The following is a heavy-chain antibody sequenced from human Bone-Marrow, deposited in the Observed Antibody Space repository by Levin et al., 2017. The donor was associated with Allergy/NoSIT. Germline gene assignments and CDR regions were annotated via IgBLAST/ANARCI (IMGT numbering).Heavy chain of an antibody. D-gene: IGHD3-16*01. V-gene: IGHV1-2*06. CDR1: GYRFTGYY. CDR2: INPNNGGT. CDR3: ARGPAFSDYIWGSYSY. Sequence: ASVKVSCKASGYRFTGYYMHWLRQAPGQGLEWMGRINPNNGGTNYALKFQGRVTMTRDTSSNTAFMEMTNLRSDDTAVYYCARGPAFSDYIWGSYSYWGQGTLVTVSS. J-gene: IGHJ4*02.